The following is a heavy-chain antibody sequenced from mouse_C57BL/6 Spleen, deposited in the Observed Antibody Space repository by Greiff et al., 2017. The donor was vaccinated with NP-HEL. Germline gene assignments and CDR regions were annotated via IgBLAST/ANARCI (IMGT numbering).Heavy chain of an antibody. V-gene: IGHV1-78*01. D-gene: IGHD2-5*01. CDR3: ARGYSNYWYFDV. J-gene: IGHJ1*03. CDR2: IYPRDGST. CDR1: GYTFTDHT. Sequence: VQLQQSDAELVKPGASVKISCKVSGYTFTDHTIHWMKQRPEQGLDWIGYIYPRDGSTKYNENFKGQATLTEDKSSSTAYMQLNSLTYEDSAVYFCARGYSNYWYFDVWGTGTTVTVSS.